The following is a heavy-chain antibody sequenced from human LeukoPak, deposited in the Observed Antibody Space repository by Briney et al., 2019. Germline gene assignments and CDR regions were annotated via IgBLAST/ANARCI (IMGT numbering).Heavy chain of an antibody. CDR1: GDSVSTNSAG. V-gene: IGHV6-1*01. J-gene: IGHJ4*02. CDR3: ARGWLQSGFDY. CDR2: TYYNSNWYK. D-gene: IGHD5-24*01. Sequence: SQTLSLTFAISGDSVSTNSAGWNWVRQSPSRGLEWLGRTYYNSNWYKDYAASVKSRITINPDTFKNQFSLQLNSVTPEDTAVYYCARGWLQSGFDYWGQGTLVTVSS.